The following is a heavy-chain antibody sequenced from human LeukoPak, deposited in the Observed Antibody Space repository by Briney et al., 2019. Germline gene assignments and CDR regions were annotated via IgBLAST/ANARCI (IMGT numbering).Heavy chain of an antibody. V-gene: IGHV1-2*02. Sequence: ASVKVSCKASGYTFTGYYMHWVRQAPGQGLEWMGWINPNSGGTNYAQKFQGRVTMTRDTSISTAYMELSRLRSDDTAVYYCARGVDCSSTSCYYYYMDVWGKGTTVTVSS. CDR2: INPNSGGT. CDR3: ARGVDCSSTSCYYYYMDV. CDR1: GYTFTGYY. D-gene: IGHD2-2*01. J-gene: IGHJ6*03.